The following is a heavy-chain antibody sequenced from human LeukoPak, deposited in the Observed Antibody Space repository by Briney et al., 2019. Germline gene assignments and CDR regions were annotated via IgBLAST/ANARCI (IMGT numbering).Heavy chain of an antibody. V-gene: IGHV4-34*01. Sequence: SETLSLTCAVYGGSFSGYYWTWIRQPPGKGLEWIGEINHSGSTNNNPSLKSRVTVSVDTSKNQLSLKLSSVTAADTAVYYCARTLWFGELLDPLRGHYGTDVWGQGTTVTVSS. CDR3: ARTLWFGELLDPLRGHYGTDV. CDR2: INHSGST. J-gene: IGHJ6*02. CDR1: GGSFSGYY. D-gene: IGHD3-10*01.